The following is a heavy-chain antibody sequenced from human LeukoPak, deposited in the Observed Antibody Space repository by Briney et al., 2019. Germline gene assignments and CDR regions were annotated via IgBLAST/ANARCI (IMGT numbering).Heavy chain of an antibody. V-gene: IGHV3-23*01. J-gene: IGHJ4*02. CDR3: AKTNGYYDY. CDR1: GFTFSSYG. Sequence: GGSLRLSCAASGFTFSSYGMSWVRQAPGRGLEWVSSISGSGGNTYYADSVKGRFTISRDNSKSTVYLQMNSLRAEDTAVYHCAKTNGYYDYWGQGTLVTVSS. CDR2: ISGSGGNT. D-gene: IGHD3-22*01.